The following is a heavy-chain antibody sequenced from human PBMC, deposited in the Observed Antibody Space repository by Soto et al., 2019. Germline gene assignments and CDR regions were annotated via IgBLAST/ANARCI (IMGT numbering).Heavy chain of an antibody. V-gene: IGHV4-59*01. Sequence: SETLSLTCSVSGASISSYYYTWIRQTPGKGLEWIGYIYLSGSINYNPSFKSRGIISVDTSKNQFSVRLSSVTAAGTAVYYCARADYDTKGYSLDPWGVGTLVT. CDR2: IYLSGSI. CDR1: GASISSYY. J-gene: IGHJ5*02. CDR3: ARADYDTKGYSLDP. D-gene: IGHD3-16*01.